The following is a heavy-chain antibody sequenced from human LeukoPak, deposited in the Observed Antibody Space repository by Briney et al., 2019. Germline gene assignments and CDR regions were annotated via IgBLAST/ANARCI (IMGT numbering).Heavy chain of an antibody. Sequence: SGGSLRRSCAASGFRFRDYWMDWLRQALGMGLEWVASIKPDGSQRDYVDSVKGRFTISRDNAQNSLYLQMNSLRVEDTAVYYCARDDASSSFTYWGQGALVTVSS. D-gene: IGHD3-16*01. CDR3: ARDDASSSFTY. CDR2: IKPDGSQR. CDR1: GFRFRDYW. J-gene: IGHJ4*02. V-gene: IGHV3-7*01.